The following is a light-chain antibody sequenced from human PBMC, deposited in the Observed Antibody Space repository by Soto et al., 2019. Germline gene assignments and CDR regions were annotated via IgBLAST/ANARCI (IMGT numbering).Light chain of an antibody. J-gene: IGKJ1*01. CDR3: QQSYSTTWT. V-gene: IGKV1-39*01. CDR1: QGISTY. CDR2: AAS. Sequence: DIPMTQSPSSLSESAGDRVTITCRASQGISTYLNWYQQKPRKAPKLLIYAASSLQSGVLSRFSGSGSGTDFTLPISSLQPEDFATYSCQQSYSTTWTFGQGTKVEIQ.